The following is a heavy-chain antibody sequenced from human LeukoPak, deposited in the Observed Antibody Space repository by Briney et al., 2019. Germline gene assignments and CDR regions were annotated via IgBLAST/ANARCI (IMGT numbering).Heavy chain of an antibody. CDR3: ARRTPGYCSGGSCYGFQH. V-gene: IGHV3-48*04. D-gene: IGHD2-15*01. Sequence: GGSLRLSCAASRFTFSSYSMNWVRQAPGKGLEWVSYISTSSSTIYYADSVKGRFTISRDNAKNSLYLEMNSRRAEDTAVYYCARRTPGYCSGGSCYGFQHWGQGTLVTVSS. CDR2: ISTSSSTI. CDR1: RFTFSSYS. J-gene: IGHJ1*01.